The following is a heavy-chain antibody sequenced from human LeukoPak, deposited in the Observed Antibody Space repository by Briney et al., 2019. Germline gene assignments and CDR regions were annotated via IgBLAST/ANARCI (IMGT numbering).Heavy chain of an antibody. CDR2: ISTSATTI. Sequence: GGSLRLSCAASGFTFSTFDMNWVHQAPGKGLEWVSYISTSATTIYYSDSVKGRFTISRDNAKSSLYLEMNSLRAEDTAVYYCARSFDFWGQGTLVTVSS. V-gene: IGHV3-48*03. J-gene: IGHJ4*02. CDR3: ARSFDF. CDR1: GFTFSTFD.